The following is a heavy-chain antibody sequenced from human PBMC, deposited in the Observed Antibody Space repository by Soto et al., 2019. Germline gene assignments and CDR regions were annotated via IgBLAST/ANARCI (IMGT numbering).Heavy chain of an antibody. V-gene: IGHV1-69*12. CDR2: IIPMFGTT. CDR1: AGTFSSYA. D-gene: IGHD6-13*01. J-gene: IGHJ6*02. CDR3: ASTRIAAAYNRYYYYGMDS. Sequence: QVQLLQSGAEVKKPGSSVKVSCMTSAGTFSSYATSWVRQAPGQGLEWMGGIIPMFGTTNYSQNFQGRVTITADESTRIAYMELPSLRSEDTAVNYWASTRIAAAYNRYYYYGMDSWGLGTTVTVSS.